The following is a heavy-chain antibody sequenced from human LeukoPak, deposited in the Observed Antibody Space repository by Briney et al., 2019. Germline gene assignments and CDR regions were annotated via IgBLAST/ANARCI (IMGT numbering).Heavy chain of an antibody. Sequence: ASVKVSCKASGYTFTSYDINWVRQATGQGLEWMGWMNPNSGNTGYAQKFQGRVTMTRNTSISTAYMELSSLRSEDTAVYYCARGPWGSVVVPAALTKYYFDYWGQGTLVTVPS. V-gene: IGHV1-8*01. D-gene: IGHD2-2*01. J-gene: IGHJ4*02. CDR1: GYTFTSYD. CDR2: MNPNSGNT. CDR3: ARGPWGSVVVPAALTKYYFDY.